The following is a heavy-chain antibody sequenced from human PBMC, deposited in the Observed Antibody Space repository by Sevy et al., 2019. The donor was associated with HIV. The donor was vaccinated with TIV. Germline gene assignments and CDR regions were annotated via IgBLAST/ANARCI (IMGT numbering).Heavy chain of an antibody. CDR2: INHSGST. J-gene: IGHJ4*02. V-gene: IGHV4-34*01. CDR3: AREDCSGGSCHSFDF. Sequence: SETLSLTCAVYGGSFNGYYWSWIRQPPGKGLEWIGEINHSGSTNYNPSFKSRVTISVETSKNQLSLKLGSVTAADTAVYYCAREDCSGGSCHSFDFWGQGTLVTVSS. CDR1: GGSFNGYY. D-gene: IGHD2-15*01.